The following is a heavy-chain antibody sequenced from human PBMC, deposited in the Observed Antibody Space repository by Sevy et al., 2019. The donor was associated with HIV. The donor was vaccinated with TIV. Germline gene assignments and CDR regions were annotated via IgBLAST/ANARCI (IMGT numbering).Heavy chain of an antibody. CDR2: IFFSGST. Sequence: SETLSLTCTVSGVSISGSSYEWGWIRQPPGKGLEWIATIFFSGSTYYNPSLQSRVTISVDTSKSQFSLKLSSVTAAETAVYYCARQGGIVDRAIDYWGQGTLVTVSS. D-gene: IGHD2-21*01. J-gene: IGHJ4*02. V-gene: IGHV4-39*01. CDR3: ARQGGIVDRAIDY. CDR1: GVSISGSSYE.